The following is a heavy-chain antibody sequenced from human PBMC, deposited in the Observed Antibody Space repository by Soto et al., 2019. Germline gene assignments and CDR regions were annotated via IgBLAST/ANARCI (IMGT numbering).Heavy chain of an antibody. V-gene: IGHV3-30-3*01. CDR2: ISYDGSNK. CDR1: GFTFSSYA. CDR3: AREQEGRPDDAFDI. D-gene: IGHD2-15*01. Sequence: QVQLVESGGGVVQPGRSLRLSCAASGFTFSSYAMHWVRQAPGKGLEWVAVISYDGSNKYYADSVKGRFTISRDNSKNTLYLQMNSLRAEDTAVYYCAREQEGRPDDAFDIWGQGTMVTVSS. J-gene: IGHJ3*02.